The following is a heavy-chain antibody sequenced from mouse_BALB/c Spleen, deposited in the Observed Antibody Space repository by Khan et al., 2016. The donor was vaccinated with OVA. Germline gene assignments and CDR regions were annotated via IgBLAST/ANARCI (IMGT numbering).Heavy chain of an antibody. CDR2: INPSNGYT. CDR3: VRDGAYHRNDGWFAY. J-gene: IGHJ3*01. D-gene: IGHD2-14*01. CDR1: GYTFTSYT. Sequence: QVQLQQSGAELARPGASVKMSCKASGYTFTSYTIHWIKKRPGQGLEWIGYINPSNGYTNYNQKFKDKATLTTDKSSTTAYLQLSCLTSDDSAVYNCVRDGAYHRNDGWFAYWGQGTLVTVSA. V-gene: IGHV1-4*01.